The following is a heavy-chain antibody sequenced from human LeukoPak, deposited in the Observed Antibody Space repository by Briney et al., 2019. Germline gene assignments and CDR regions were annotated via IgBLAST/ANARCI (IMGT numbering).Heavy chain of an antibody. CDR2: ISSSSSYI. V-gene: IGHV3-21*01. CDR1: GFTFSSYA. D-gene: IGHD4-23*01. Sequence: GGSLRLSCAASGFTFSSYAMSWVRQAPGKGLEWVSSISSSSSYIYYADSVKGRFTISRDNAKNSLYLQMNSLRAEDTAVYYCAKALSDYAGGYWGQGTLVTVSS. J-gene: IGHJ4*02. CDR3: AKALSDYAGGY.